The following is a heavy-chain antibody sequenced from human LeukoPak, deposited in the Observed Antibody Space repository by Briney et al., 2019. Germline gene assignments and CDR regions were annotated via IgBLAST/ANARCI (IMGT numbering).Heavy chain of an antibody. CDR2: INHSGST. Sequence: SETLSLTCAVYGGSFSGYYCSWIRQPPGKGLEWIGEINHSGSTNYNPSLKSRVTISVDTSKNQFSLKLSSVTAADTAVYYCARVRTMIVVVRLRRGAFDIWGQGTMVTVSS. D-gene: IGHD3-22*01. CDR1: GGSFSGYY. V-gene: IGHV4-34*01. CDR3: ARVRTMIVVVRLRRGAFDI. J-gene: IGHJ3*02.